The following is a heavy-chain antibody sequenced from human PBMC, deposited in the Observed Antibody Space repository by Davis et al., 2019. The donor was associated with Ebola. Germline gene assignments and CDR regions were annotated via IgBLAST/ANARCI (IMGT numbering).Heavy chain of an antibody. D-gene: IGHD6-19*01. CDR1: GFTFSSYG. V-gene: IGHV3-33*01. CDR2: IWYDGSNK. CDR3: ARPAPREWQWLVR. J-gene: IGHJ4*02. Sequence: PGGSLRLSCAASGFTFSSYGMHWVRQAPGKGLEWVAVIWYDGSNKYYADSVKGRFTISRDNSKNTLYLQMNSLRAEDTAVYYCARPAPREWQWLVRWGQGTLVTVSS.